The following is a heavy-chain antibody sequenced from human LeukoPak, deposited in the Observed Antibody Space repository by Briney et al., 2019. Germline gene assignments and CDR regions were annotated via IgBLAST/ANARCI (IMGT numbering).Heavy chain of an antibody. D-gene: IGHD6-19*01. Sequence: PGGSLRLSCAASGFTFSSYWVSWVRQAPGKGLEWVANIKQDGSEKYYVDSVKGRFTISRDNAKNSLYLQMNSLRAEDTAVYYCARDLAVAGTNSFDYWGQGTLVTVSS. CDR3: ARDLAVAGTNSFDY. CDR2: IKQDGSEK. V-gene: IGHV3-7*01. CDR1: GFTFSSYW. J-gene: IGHJ4*02.